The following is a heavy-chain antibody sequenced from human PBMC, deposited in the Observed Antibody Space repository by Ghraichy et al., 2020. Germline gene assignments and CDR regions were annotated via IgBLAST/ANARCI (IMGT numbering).Heavy chain of an antibody. CDR3: VKPARQWLDYYYFDY. Sequence: GGSLRLSCAASGFTFNTHGMNWVRQAPGKGLEWVSAISGSGETTYYADSVRGRFTISRDNSKNMVYLQMNTLRAEDTAVYYCVKPARQWLDYYYFDYWGRGALVTVSS. CDR1: GFTFNTHG. J-gene: IGHJ4*02. CDR2: ISGSGETT. V-gene: IGHV3-23*01. D-gene: IGHD6-19*01.